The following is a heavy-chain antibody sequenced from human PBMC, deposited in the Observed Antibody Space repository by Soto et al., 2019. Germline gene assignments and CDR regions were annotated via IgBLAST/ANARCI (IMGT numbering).Heavy chain of an antibody. Sequence: SQTLSLTCAISGESVSSNSAAWNWIRQSPSRGLEWLGRTYYRSKWYNDYAVSVKSRITINPDTSKNQFSLQLNSVTPEDTAVYYCARGFVVGPKAAFDIWGQGTMVTVSS. J-gene: IGHJ3*02. CDR2: TYYRSKWYN. CDR1: GESVSSNSAA. CDR3: ARGFVVGPKAAFDI. D-gene: IGHD2-15*01. V-gene: IGHV6-1*01.